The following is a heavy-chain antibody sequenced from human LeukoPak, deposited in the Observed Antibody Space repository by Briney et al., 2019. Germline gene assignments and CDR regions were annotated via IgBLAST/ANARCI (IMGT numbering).Heavy chain of an antibody. CDR2: LYYSGST. CDR3: ARDYASGYDWGDYYYYGMDV. Sequence: SETLSLTCTVSGGSISSSSYYWGWIRQPPGKGLECIGSLYYSGSTYYDPSLKSRVTISVDTSKNQFSLTLNSVTAADTAVYYCARDYASGYDWGDYYYYGMDVWGQGTTVTVSS. D-gene: IGHD5-12*01. J-gene: IGHJ6*02. CDR1: GGSISSSSYY. V-gene: IGHV4-39*07.